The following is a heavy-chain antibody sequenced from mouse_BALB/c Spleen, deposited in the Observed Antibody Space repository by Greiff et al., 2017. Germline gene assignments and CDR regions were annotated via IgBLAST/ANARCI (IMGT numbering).Heavy chain of an antibody. CDR1: GFTFNTYA. D-gene: IGHD2-4*01. J-gene: IGHJ3*01. V-gene: IGHV10-1*02. CDR2: IRSKSNNYAT. Sequence: EVKLVESGGGLVQPKGSLKLSCAASGFTFNTYAMNWVRQAPGKGLEWVARIRSKSNNYATYYADSVKDRFTISRDDSQSMLYLQMNNLKTEDTAMYYCVYDYGAWFAYWGQGTLVTVSA. CDR3: VYDYGAWFAY.